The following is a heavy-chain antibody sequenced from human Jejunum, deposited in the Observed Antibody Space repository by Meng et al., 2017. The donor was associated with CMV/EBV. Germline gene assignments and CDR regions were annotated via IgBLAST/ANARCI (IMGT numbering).Heavy chain of an antibody. CDR2: ISNNENT. J-gene: IGHJ1*01. Sequence: YGGSFSGYNCSCIRQGPGRGLERIEEISNNENTNYTPCLTIRIAISMNTSKLQFTLMLGSVTATDTCVCCCARGLYPSRRRRRNTEHWGQGTLVTVSS. CDR3: ARGLYPSRRRRRNTEH. CDR1: GGSFSGYN. V-gene: IGHV4-34*01. D-gene: IGHD1/OR15-1a*01.